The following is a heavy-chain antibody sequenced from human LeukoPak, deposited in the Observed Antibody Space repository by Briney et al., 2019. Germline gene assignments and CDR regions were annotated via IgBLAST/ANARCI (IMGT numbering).Heavy chain of an antibody. CDR1: GFSFSTYA. CDR3: ARDILGD. Sequence: GGSLRLSCAASGFSFSTYAMSWVRQAPGKGLEWVSAISGSASGVTTYYADSVKGRFTISRDNSKNTLYLQMNSLRAEDTAVYYCARDILGDWGQGTLVTVSS. V-gene: IGHV3-23*01. J-gene: IGHJ4*02. CDR2: ISGSASGVTT.